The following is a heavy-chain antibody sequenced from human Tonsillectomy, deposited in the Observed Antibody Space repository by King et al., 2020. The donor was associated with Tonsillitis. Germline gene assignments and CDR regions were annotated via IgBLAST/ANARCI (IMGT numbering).Heavy chain of an antibody. Sequence: QMQLQESGPGLVKPSETLSLTCTVSGGSISSYYWSWIRQPPGKGLEWIGYIYYSGSTNYNPSLKSRVTISVDTSKNQFSLKLSSVTAADTAVYYCASIPLLGYNGSGPLGSFQHWGQGTLVTVSS. CDR3: ASIPLLGYNGSGPLGSFQH. V-gene: IGHV4-59*01. D-gene: IGHD3-10*01. J-gene: IGHJ1*01. CDR2: IYYSGST. CDR1: GGSISSYY.